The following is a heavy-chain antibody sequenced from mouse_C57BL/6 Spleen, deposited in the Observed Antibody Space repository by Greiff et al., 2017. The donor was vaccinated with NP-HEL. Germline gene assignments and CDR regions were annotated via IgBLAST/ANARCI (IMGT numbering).Heavy chain of an antibody. CDR2: IDPSDSYT. D-gene: IGHD1-1*01. V-gene: IGHV1-59*01. CDR3: ARGGHYGSSYGY. J-gene: IGHJ2*01. CDR1: GYTFTSYW. Sequence: QVQLQQPGAELVRPGTSVKLSCKASGYTFTSYWMHWVKQRPGQGLEWIGVIDPSDSYTNYNQKFKGKATLTVDTSSSTAYMQLSSLTSEDSAVYYCARGGHYGSSYGYWGKGTTLTVSS.